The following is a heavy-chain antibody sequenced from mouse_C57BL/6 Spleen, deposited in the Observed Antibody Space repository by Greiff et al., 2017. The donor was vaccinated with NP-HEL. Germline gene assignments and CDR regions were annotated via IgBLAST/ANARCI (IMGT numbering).Heavy chain of an antibody. J-gene: IGHJ2*01. Sequence: EVMLVESGGGLVKPGGSLKLSCAASGFTFSDYGMHWVRQAPEKGLEWVAYISSGSSTIYYADTVKGRFTISRDNAKNTLFLQMTSLRSEDTAMYYCARTAIYYEVYFDYWGQGTTLTVSS. CDR1: GFTFSDYG. D-gene: IGHD1-1*01. V-gene: IGHV5-17*01. CDR2: ISSGSSTI. CDR3: ARTAIYYEVYFDY.